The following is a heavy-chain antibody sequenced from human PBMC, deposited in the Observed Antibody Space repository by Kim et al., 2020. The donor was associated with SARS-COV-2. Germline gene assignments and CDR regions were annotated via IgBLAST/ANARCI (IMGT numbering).Heavy chain of an antibody. CDR2: INSKIEGGTA. D-gene: IGHD3-16*01. Sequence: GGSLRLSCVVSGFTFRNAWMSWVRQTPGKGLEWIGRINSKIEGGTADYAAPVKGRFTISRDDSKKMLYLQMNSLKTEDTGVYYCTTTPYDYIGGRWSPFGTDVWGPGTTVTVSS. CDR1: GFTFRNAW. CDR3: TTTPYDYIGGRWSPFGTDV. J-gene: IGHJ6*02. V-gene: IGHV3-15*01.